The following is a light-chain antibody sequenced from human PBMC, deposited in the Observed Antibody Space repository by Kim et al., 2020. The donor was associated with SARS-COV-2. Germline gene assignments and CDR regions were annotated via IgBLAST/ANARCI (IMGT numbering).Light chain of an antibody. CDR2: DAS. J-gene: IGKJ1*01. CDR1: ENVGHY. V-gene: IGKV3-11*01. Sequence: LSAGERGYLSCRASENVGHYLAWYQQKLGQSPRLLIYDASTRATGIPARFSGSGSGTAFTLTIDSLEPEDYAVYFCQQRYKGPGTFGQGTKVDMK. CDR3: QQRYKGPGT.